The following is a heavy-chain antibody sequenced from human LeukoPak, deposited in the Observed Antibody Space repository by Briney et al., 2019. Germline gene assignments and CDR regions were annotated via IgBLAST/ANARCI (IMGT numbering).Heavy chain of an antibody. CDR2: IYTSGST. J-gene: IGHJ4*02. CDR3: ARDTHYYDILTGYYNHYFDY. D-gene: IGHD3-9*01. Sequence: SETLSLTCTVSGGSTSSYYWSWIRQPAGKGLEWIGRIYTSGSTNYNPSLKNRVTMSVDTSKNQFSLKLSSVTAADTAVYYCARDTHYYDILTGYYNHYFDYWGQGTLVTVSS. CDR1: GGSTSSYY. V-gene: IGHV4-4*07.